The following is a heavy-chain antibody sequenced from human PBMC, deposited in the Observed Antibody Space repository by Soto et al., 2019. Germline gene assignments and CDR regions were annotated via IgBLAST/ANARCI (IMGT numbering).Heavy chain of an antibody. CDR2: IYYSGST. J-gene: IGHJ5*02. CDR3: ARQYSSGWYGGNWFDP. CDR1: GGSISSSSYY. V-gene: IGHV4-39*01. D-gene: IGHD6-19*01. Sequence: SETLSLTCTVSGGSISSSSYYWGWIRQPPGKGLEWIGSIYYSGSTYYNPSLKSRVTISVDTSKNQFSLKLSSVTAADTAVYYCARQYSSGWYGGNWFDPWGQGTLVTVSS.